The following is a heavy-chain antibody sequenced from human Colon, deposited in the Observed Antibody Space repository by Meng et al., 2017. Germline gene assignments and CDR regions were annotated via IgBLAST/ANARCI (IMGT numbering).Heavy chain of an antibody. V-gene: IGHV2-5*01. CDR1: VFSLTTTAVG. D-gene: IGHD6-13*01. CDR3: ASRLNLDAGTGLNCYDP. CDR2: IYWNDDK. J-gene: IGHJ5*02. Sequence: SGPTLVKPTQTLTPTCTFSVFSLTTTAVGVGWFRQTPGRALEWLALIYWNDDKQYSPYVKSRLTITKDTSKNQVFLTMTNMDPVDTATYYCASRLNLDAGTGLNCYDPWGQGTLVTVSS.